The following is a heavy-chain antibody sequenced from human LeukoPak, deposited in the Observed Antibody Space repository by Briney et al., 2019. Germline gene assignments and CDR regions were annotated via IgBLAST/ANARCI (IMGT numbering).Heavy chain of an antibody. CDR2: IKTNADGGAT. J-gene: IGHJ4*02. V-gene: IGHV3-15*01. CDR3: TRPLGGIDIFDY. D-gene: IGHD2-15*01. CDR1: GFTFKNAY. Sequence: PGGSLRLSCAVSGFTFKNAYMTWVRQAPGKGLEWVGRIKTNADGGATDYAAPVKGRFSISRDDSKNTLYLQMDSLKVEDTGVYFCTRPLGGIDIFDYWGQGTLVTLSS.